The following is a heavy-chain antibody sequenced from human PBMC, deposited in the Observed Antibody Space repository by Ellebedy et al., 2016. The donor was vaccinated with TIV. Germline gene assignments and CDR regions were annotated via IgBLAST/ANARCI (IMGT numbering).Heavy chain of an antibody. D-gene: IGHD5-12*01. CDR1: GFTFSNYA. CDR3: AKGSGYDYYYGMDV. V-gene: IGHV3-23*01. J-gene: IGHJ6*02. Sequence: GESLKISCAASGFTFSNYAMSWVRQAPGKGLEWVSAISGSGGSTYYADSVKGRFTISRDNSKNTLYLQMNSLRAEDTAVYYCAKGSGYDYYYGMDVWGQGTTVTVSS. CDR2: ISGSGGST.